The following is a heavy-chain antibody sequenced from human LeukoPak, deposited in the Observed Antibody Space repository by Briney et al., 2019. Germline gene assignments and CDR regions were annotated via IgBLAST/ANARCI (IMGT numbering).Heavy chain of an antibody. CDR2: INWNGGST. CDR1: GFTFDDYG. CDR3: ARARPTQAATSYFDY. D-gene: IGHD6-25*01. V-gene: IGHV3-20*04. J-gene: IGHJ4*02. Sequence: GGSLRLSCAASGFTFDDYGMSWVRHAPGKGLEWVSGINWNGGSTGYADSVKGRFTISRDNAKNSLYLQMNSLRAEDTALYYCARARPTQAATSYFDYWGQGTLVTVSS.